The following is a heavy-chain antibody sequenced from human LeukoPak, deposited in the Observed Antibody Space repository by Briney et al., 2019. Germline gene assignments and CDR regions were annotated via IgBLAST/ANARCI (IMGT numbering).Heavy chain of an antibody. CDR1: GYTFTSYG. CDR3: ARAVAVSGYLYYYYYYMDV. Sequence: GASVKVSCXASGYTFTSYGISWVRQAPGQGLEWMVWISAYNGNTNYAQKLQGRVTMTTDTSTSTAYMELRSLRSDDTAVYYCARAVAVSGYLYYYYYYMDVWGKGTTVTVSS. J-gene: IGHJ6*03. CDR2: ISAYNGNT. V-gene: IGHV1-18*01. D-gene: IGHD5-12*01.